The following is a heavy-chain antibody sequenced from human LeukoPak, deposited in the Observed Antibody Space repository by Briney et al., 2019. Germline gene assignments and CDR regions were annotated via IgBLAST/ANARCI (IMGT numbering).Heavy chain of an antibody. Sequence: GGSLRLSCAASGFSFSSHAMNWVRQAPGKGLECVSAISGSGSHTYYADSVRGRFTISRDNSKSTLYLQMNSLRAEDTAVYYCAKDVRGYNRPFDYWGQGTLVTVSS. V-gene: IGHV3-23*01. CDR2: ISGSGSHT. J-gene: IGHJ4*02. D-gene: IGHD3-10*02. CDR1: GFSFSSHA. CDR3: AKDVRGYNRPFDY.